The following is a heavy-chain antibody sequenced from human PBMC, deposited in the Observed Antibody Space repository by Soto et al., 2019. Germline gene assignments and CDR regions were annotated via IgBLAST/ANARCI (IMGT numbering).Heavy chain of an antibody. CDR2: IWYDGSNK. D-gene: IGHD6-13*01. CDR3: ARSIAAPDAFDI. J-gene: IGHJ3*02. V-gene: IGHV3-33*01. CDR1: GFTFSSYG. Sequence: GGSLRLSCAASGFTFSSYGMHWVRQAPGKGLEWVAVIWYDGSNKYYADSVKGRFTISRDNSKNTLYLQMNSLRVEDTAVYYCARSIAAPDAFDIWGQGTMVT.